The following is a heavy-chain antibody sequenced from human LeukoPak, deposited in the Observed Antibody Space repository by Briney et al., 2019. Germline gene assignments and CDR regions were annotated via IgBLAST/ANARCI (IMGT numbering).Heavy chain of an antibody. CDR3: ARDSDSSGHYYMDYFDY. CDR2: ISSSSRDI. Sequence: GGSLRLSCAASGFTFTSYAMNWVRQAPGKGLEWVSSISSSSRDINYADSVKGRFTISRGNAWNSLYLQMNSLRAEDTAVYYCARDSDSSGHYYMDYFDYWGQGALVTVSS. CDR1: GFTFTSYA. J-gene: IGHJ4*02. V-gene: IGHV3-21*01. D-gene: IGHD3-22*01.